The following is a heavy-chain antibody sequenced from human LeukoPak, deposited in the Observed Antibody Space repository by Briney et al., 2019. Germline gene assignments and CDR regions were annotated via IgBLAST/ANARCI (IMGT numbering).Heavy chain of an antibody. J-gene: IGHJ3*02. CDR2: IWYDGSNK. Sequence: GRSLRLSCAASGFTFSSYGMHWVRQAPGKGLEWVAVIWYDGSNKYYADSVKGRFTISRDNSKSTLYLQMNSLRAEDTAVYYCARDRGCGDCYPPANDAFDIWGQGTMVTVSS. D-gene: IGHD2-21*02. CDR1: GFTFSSYG. V-gene: IGHV3-33*01. CDR3: ARDRGCGDCYPPANDAFDI.